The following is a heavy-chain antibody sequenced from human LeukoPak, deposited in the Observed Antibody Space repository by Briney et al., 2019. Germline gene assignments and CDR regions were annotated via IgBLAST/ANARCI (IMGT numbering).Heavy chain of an antibody. D-gene: IGHD6-13*01. CDR3: ARQSIAAAGYYYGMDV. CDR2: IYYSGST. CDR1: GGSISSYY. V-gene: IGHV4-59*08. J-gene: IGHJ6*02. Sequence: PETLSLTCTVSGGSISSYYWSWIRQPPGKGLEWIGYIYYSGSTNYNPSLKSRVTISVDTSKNQFSLKLSSVTAADTAVYYCARQSIAAAGYYYGMDVWGQGTTVTVSS.